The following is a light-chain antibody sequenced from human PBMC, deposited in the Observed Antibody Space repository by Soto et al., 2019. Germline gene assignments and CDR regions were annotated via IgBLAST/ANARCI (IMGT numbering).Light chain of an antibody. J-gene: IGKJ1*01. V-gene: IGKV1-5*01. CDR3: QQYEVYPWT. CDR2: DAS. Sequence: DIQMTQSPSTLSASVGDRVTITCRASQSISSWLAWYQQKPGKAPKLLIYDASSLESGVPSRFSGSGSGTEFTLTISSLQPDDFATYYCQQYEVYPWTFGRGTKVEI. CDR1: QSISSW.